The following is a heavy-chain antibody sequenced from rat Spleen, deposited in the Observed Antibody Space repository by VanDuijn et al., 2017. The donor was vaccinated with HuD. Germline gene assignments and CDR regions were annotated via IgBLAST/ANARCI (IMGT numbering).Heavy chain of an antibody. V-gene: IGHV5-20*01. J-gene: IGHJ1*01. CDR2: ITNTGGSI. Sequence: EVQLVESGGGLVQPGRSMKLSCAASGFTFSDYYMAWVRQAPGKGLEWVASITNTGGSIYYPDSVKGRFTISRDPAQNTLYLQMNSLRSEDTATYYCTTVERTYWYFDFWGPGTMVTVSS. CDR1: GFTFSDYY. CDR3: TTVERTYWYFDF.